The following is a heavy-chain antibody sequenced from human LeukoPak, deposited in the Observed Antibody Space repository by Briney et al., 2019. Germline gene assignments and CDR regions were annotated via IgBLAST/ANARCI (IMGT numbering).Heavy chain of an antibody. CDR1: GDSISSYY. CDR2: INHGGST. CDR3: ARYLDYGGNSRVFQH. Sequence: SETLSLTCSVSGDSISSYYWTWIRKPPGKGLEWIGEINHGGSTNYNPSLKSRVTISIDTSKNQFSLKLSSVTAADTAVYYCARYLDYGGNSRVFQHWGQGTLVTVSS. V-gene: IGHV4-34*01. D-gene: IGHD4-23*01. J-gene: IGHJ1*01.